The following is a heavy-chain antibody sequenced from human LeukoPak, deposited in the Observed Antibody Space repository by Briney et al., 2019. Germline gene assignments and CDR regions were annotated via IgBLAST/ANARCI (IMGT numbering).Heavy chain of an antibody. J-gene: IGHJ6*02. CDR1: RFTFSSYG. D-gene: IGHD4/OR15-4a*01. Sequence: PGGSLRLSCAASRFTFSSYGTHWVRHAPGKGLEWVAVISYDGSHKYSADSVKGRFTISRDNSKNTLYLQMNSLRAEDTAVYFCSASRPHYGDYYGLDVWGHGTTVTVSS. V-gene: IGHV3-30*03. CDR3: SASRPHYGDYYGLDV. CDR2: ISYDGSHK.